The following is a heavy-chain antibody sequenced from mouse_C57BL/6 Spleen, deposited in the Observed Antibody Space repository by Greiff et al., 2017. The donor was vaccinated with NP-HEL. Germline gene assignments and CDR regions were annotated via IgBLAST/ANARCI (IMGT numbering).Heavy chain of an antibody. CDR3: ARNDGCGYWYFDV. D-gene: IGHD2-2*01. V-gene: IGHV1-26*01. J-gene: IGHJ1*03. CDR1: GYTFTDYY. Sequence: VQLQQSGPELVKPGHSVKISCKASGYTFTDYYMNWVKQSHGKSLEWLGDINPNNGGTSYKQKFKGKATLTVDNSSSTAYMELSSLTSEDSAVYYCARNDGCGYWYFDVWGTGTTVTVSS. CDR2: INPNNGGT.